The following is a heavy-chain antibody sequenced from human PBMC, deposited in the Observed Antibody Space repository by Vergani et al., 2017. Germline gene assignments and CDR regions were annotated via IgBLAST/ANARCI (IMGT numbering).Heavy chain of an antibody. CDR2: INPNSGGT. CDR1: GYTFTGYY. Sequence: QVQLVQSGAEVKKPGASVKVSCKASGYTFTGYYMHWVRQPPGKGLAWMGWINPNSGGTNYAQKFQGRVTMTRDTSISTAYMELSRLRSDDTAVYYCARGSPGDGYNLMSPDYWGQGTLVTVSS. J-gene: IGHJ4*02. CDR3: ARGSPGDGYNLMSPDY. V-gene: IGHV1-2*02. D-gene: IGHD5-24*01.